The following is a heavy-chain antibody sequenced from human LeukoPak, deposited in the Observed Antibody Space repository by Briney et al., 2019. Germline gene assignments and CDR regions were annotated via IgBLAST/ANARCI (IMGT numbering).Heavy chain of an antibody. V-gene: IGHV3-23*01. CDR1: GFSFSSYA. Sequence: GGSLRLSCAASGFSFSSYAMSWVRQAPGKGLEWVSAISGSGGTTYYADSVKGRFTISRDNSKITLYLQMNSLRVEDTAVYYCAKVGATLYYFDYWGQGSLVTVSS. CDR3: AKVGATLYYFDY. D-gene: IGHD1-26*01. CDR2: ISGSGGTT. J-gene: IGHJ4*02.